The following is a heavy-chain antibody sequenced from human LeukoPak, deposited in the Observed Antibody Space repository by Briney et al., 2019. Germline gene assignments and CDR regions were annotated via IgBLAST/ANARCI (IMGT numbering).Heavy chain of an antibody. CDR3: ARQGKRYNWNDGKTNYNSFYMDV. V-gene: IGHV4-4*02. CDR1: GGSISSSNW. CDR2: IYHSGST. J-gene: IGHJ6*03. D-gene: IGHD1-20*01. Sequence: SETLSLTCAVSGGSISSSNWWSWVRQPPGKGLEWIGEIYHSGSTNYNPSLKSRVTISVDKSKNQFSLKLSSVTAADTAVYYCARQGKRYNWNDGKTNYNSFYMDVWGKGTTVTVSS.